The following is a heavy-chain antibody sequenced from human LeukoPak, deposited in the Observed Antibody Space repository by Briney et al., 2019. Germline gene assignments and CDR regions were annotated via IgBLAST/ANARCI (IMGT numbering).Heavy chain of an antibody. J-gene: IGHJ3*02. D-gene: IGHD4-17*01. CDR3: ARDGPVIHDYGDYVDAFDI. V-gene: IGHV3-11*01. CDR2: ISSSGSTI. CDR1: GFTFSDYY. Sequence: GGSLRLSCAASGFTFSDYYMSWIRQAPGKGLEWVSYISSSGSTIYYADSVKGRFTFSRDNAKNSLYLQMNSLRAEDTAVYYCARDGPVIHDYGDYVDAFDIWGQGTMVTVSS.